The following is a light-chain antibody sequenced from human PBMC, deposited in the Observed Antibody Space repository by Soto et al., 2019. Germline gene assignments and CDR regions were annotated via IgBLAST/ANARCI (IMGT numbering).Light chain of an antibody. CDR3: QSYDSRLSGYVV. CDR1: SSNIGAGYD. Sequence: QTVLTQPPSVSGAPGQRVTISCTGSSSNIGAGYDVHWYQQLPGTAPKLLIYGNSNRPSGVPDRFSGSKSGTSASLAITGLQAEDEADYYCQSYDSRLSGYVVFCGGTKLTVL. J-gene: IGLJ2*01. CDR2: GNS. V-gene: IGLV1-40*01.